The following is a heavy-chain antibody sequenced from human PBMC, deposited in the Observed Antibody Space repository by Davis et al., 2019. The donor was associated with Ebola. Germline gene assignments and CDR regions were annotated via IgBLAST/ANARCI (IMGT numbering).Heavy chain of an antibody. CDR3: ARVRQLYSSSWYYFDY. Sequence: GGSLRLSCAASGFTFGTYAMSWVRQAQGKGLEWVAAISGSVGSTYYADSVKGRFTISRDNSKNTLYLQMSSLRAEDTAVYYCARVRQLYSSSWYYFDYWGQGTLVTVSS. CDR1: GFTFGTYA. D-gene: IGHD6-13*01. V-gene: IGHV3-23*01. J-gene: IGHJ4*02. CDR2: ISGSVGST.